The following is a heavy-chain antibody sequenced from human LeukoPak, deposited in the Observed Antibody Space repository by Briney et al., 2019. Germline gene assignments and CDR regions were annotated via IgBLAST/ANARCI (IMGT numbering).Heavy chain of an antibody. J-gene: IGHJ4*02. V-gene: IGHV3-11*04. CDR1: GFTFSDYY. Sequence: GGSLRLSCAASGFTFSDYYMSWIRQAPGKGLEWVSYISSSGSTIYYADSVKGRFTISRDNAKNSLCLQMNSLRAEDTAVYYCASSSYWYYFDYWGQGTLVTVSS. CDR2: ISSSGSTI. D-gene: IGHD2-15*01. CDR3: ASSSYWYYFDY.